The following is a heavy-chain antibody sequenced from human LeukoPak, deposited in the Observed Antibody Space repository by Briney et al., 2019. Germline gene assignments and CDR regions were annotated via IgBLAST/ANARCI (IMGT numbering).Heavy chain of an antibody. CDR1: GFTFSSYA. V-gene: IGHV3-23*01. J-gene: IGHJ4*02. Sequence: GGSLRLSCAASGFTFSSYAMSWVRQAPGKGLEWVSAISGSGGSTYYADSVKGRFTISRDNSKNTLYLQMDSLRAEDTAVYYCAKRRWGTVVTPFDYWGQGTLVTVSS. CDR3: AKRRWGTVVTPFDY. CDR2: ISGSGGST. D-gene: IGHD4-23*01.